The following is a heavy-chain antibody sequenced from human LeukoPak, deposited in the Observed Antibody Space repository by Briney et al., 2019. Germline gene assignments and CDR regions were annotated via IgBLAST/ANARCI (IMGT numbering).Heavy chain of an antibody. D-gene: IGHD3/OR15-3a*01. CDR1: GFTLSGSA. CDR3: TRLDYYYYYGMDA. CDR2: IRSKANSYAT. V-gene: IGHV3-73*01. Sequence: GGSLRLSCAASGFTLSGSAMHWVRQASGKGLEWVGRIRSKANSYATAYAASVKGRFTISRDDSKNTAYLQMNSLKTEDTAVYYCTRLDYYYYYGMDAWGQGTTVTVSS. J-gene: IGHJ6*02.